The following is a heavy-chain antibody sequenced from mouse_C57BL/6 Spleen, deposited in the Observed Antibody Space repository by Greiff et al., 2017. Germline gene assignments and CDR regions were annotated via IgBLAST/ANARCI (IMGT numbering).Heavy chain of an antibody. D-gene: IGHD1-1*01. V-gene: IGHV1-81*01. CDR3: ASSGTTEPFDY. Sequence: QVQLQQSGAELARPGASVKLSCKASGYNFTSYGISWVKQRTGQGLEWIGEVYPRSGNTYYNEKFKGKATLTADKSSSTSYMELRSLTSEDSAVYFCASSGTTEPFDYWGQGTTLTVSS. J-gene: IGHJ2*01. CDR2: VYPRSGNT. CDR1: GYNFTSYG.